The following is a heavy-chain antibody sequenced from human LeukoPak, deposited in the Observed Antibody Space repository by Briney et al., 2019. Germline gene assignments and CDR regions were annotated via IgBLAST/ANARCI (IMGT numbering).Heavy chain of an antibody. CDR2: INSDGINT. J-gene: IGHJ5*02. D-gene: IGHD2-21*01. V-gene: IGHV3-74*01. Sequence: GGSLRLSCAASGFTFSNYWMHWVRQAPGKGLVWVSRINSDGINTSYADSVKGRFTISRDNAKNTLNLHMNSLRAEDTAVYYCARAPQRSYQHNWFDPWGQGTLVTVSS. CDR3: ARAPQRSYQHNWFDP. CDR1: GFTFSNYW.